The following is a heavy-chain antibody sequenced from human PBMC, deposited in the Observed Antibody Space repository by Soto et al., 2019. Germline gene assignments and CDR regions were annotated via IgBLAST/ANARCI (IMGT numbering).Heavy chain of an antibody. CDR1: GGSISSGYYY. CDR3: PRVVRFCSSPSSRGRNWFYP. D-gene: IGHD2-2*01. Sequence: SETLSLTCSVSGGSISSGYYYWSWIRQPPGKGLEWIGYMFYVGATYYNPSLKSRVTISVDTSKNQFSLKLSSVTAADTAVYDSPRVVRFCSSPSSRGRNWFYPGGQETLV. J-gene: IGHJ5*02. CDR2: MFYVGAT. V-gene: IGHV4-30-4*01.